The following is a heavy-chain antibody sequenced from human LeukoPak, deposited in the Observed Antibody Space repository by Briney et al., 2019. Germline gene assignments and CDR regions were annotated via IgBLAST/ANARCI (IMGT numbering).Heavy chain of an antibody. CDR2: IIPIFGTA. CDR1: GGTLSSYA. V-gene: IGHV1-69*13. J-gene: IGHJ4*02. D-gene: IGHD6-19*01. Sequence: AASVKVSCKASGGTLSSYAIRWVRQAPGQGLEWMGGIIPIFGTANYAQKFQGRVTITADESTSTAYMELSSLRSEDKAVYYCASIDEQWLVLDYWGQGTLVTVSS. CDR3: ASIDEQWLVLDY.